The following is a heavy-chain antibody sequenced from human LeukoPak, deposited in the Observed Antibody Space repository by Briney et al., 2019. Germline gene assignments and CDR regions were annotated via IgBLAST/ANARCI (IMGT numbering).Heavy chain of an antibody. CDR2: RKQDGSEK. CDR3: AREGPFGELLY. Sequence: GGSLRLSCAAYGFTFSSYWMSLVRQAPGKGLGWVANRKQDGSEKYYVDSVKGRFTISRDNAKNSLYLQMNSLRAEDTAVYYCAREGPFGELLYRGQGTLVTVSS. D-gene: IGHD3-10*01. CDR1: GFTFSSYW. J-gene: IGHJ4*02. V-gene: IGHV3-7*01.